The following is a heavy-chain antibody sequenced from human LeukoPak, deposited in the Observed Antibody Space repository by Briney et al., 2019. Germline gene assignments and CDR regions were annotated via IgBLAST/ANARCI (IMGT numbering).Heavy chain of an antibody. CDR1: GFTFDDYT. CDR2: VTWDGGST. Sequence: GSLRLSCAASGFTFDDYTMHWVRQAPGKGLEWVSFVTWDGGSTYYADSVKGRFTISRDNNKNSLYLQMNSLRTEDTALRYCAKPRNDDEKALDIWGQGTMVSVSS. V-gene: IGHV3-43*01. CDR3: AKPRNDDEKALDI. J-gene: IGHJ3*02. D-gene: IGHD1-1*01.